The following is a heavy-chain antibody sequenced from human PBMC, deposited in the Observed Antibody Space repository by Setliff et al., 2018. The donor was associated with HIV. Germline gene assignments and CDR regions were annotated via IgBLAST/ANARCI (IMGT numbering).Heavy chain of an antibody. D-gene: IGHD6-6*01. J-gene: IGHJ4*02. CDR3: ARQLSNSLDY. CDR2: ISPNNGDT. CDR1: GYTFTDYF. V-gene: IGHV1-2*02. Sequence: GSSVKVSCKTSGYTFTDYFIHWVRRAPGQGLEWMGWISPNNGDTNYAQKFQGRVTMTRDTSISTAYMELSSLRSDDTAVYYCARQLSNSLDYWGQGTLVTGS.